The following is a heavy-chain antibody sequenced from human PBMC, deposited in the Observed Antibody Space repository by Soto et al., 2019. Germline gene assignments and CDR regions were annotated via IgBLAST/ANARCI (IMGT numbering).Heavy chain of an antibody. V-gene: IGHV3-74*01. CDR3: ARDRGWSLFDY. J-gene: IGHJ4*02. CDR2: TNSDGSDT. Sequence: GGSLRLSCAASGFTFSSYWLYWVRQAPGKGLVWVSRTNSDGSDTSYADSVKGRFTISRDNAKNTLYLQMNSLRAEDTAVYYCARDRGWSLFDYWGQGTLVTVSS. D-gene: IGHD6-19*01. CDR1: GFTFSSYW.